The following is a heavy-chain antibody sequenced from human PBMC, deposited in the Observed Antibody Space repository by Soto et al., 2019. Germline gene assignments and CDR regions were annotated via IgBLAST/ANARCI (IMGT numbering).Heavy chain of an antibody. V-gene: IGHV4-4*02. CDR1: GDSISSSVW. D-gene: IGHD2-15*01. CDR3: ARKGCDRFDY. Sequence: PSETLSLTCAVSGDSISSSVWWTWVRQPPGKGLEWIGEVFHTGNTNYNPSLKSRVTMSVDKSTNECSLKVTSATAADTAICYCARKGCDRFDYWGQGALITVSS. CDR2: VFHTGNT. J-gene: IGHJ4*02.